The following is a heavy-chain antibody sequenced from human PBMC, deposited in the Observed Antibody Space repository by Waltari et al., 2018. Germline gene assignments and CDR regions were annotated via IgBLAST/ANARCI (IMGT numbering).Heavy chain of an antibody. Sequence: QITLTESGPRQVRPTQTLTLTCTLSGFSLRTDGVGVGWVRQLPTKVLEWLAIVYWDGVKRYSPSLKSRLTITGDTSKNQVVLTMINMDPVDTAAYLCVYSRRGAGSGSRWYYFNYWGQGTLVTVSS. CDR1: GFSLRTDGVG. J-gene: IGHJ4*02. V-gene: IGHV2-5*02. D-gene: IGHD6-19*01. CDR2: VYWDGVK. CDR3: VYSRRGAGSGSRWYYFNY.